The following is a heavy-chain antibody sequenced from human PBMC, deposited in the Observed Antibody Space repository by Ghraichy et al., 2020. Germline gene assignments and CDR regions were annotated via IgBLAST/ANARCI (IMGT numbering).Heavy chain of an antibody. Sequence: SETLSLTCTVSGGSISSSSYYWGWIRQPPGKGLEWIGSIYYSGSTYYNPSLKSRVTISVDTSKNQFFLKLSSVTAADTAVYYCARHWVAGTRTHWYFDLWVRCTRVTVSS. D-gene: IGHD6-19*01. V-gene: IGHV4-39*01. CDR3: ARHWVAGTRTHWYFDL. CDR1: GGSISSSSYY. CDR2: IYYSGST. J-gene: IGHJ2*01.